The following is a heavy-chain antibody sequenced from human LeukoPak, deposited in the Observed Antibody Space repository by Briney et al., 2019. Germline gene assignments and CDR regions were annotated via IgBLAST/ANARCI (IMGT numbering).Heavy chain of an antibody. CDR2: ISGSGGST. Sequence: TGGSLRLSCAASGFTVTNNYMSWVRQAPGKGLEWVSAISGSGGSTYYADSVKGRFTISRDNSKNTLYLQMNSLRAEDTAVYYCAKIFRYYDFWSGYLDYWGQGTLVTVSS. CDR1: GFTVTNNY. V-gene: IGHV3-23*01. D-gene: IGHD3-3*01. CDR3: AKIFRYYDFWSGYLDY. J-gene: IGHJ4*02.